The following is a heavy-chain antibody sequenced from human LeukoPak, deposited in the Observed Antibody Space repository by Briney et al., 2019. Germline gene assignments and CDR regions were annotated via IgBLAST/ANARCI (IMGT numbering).Heavy chain of an antibody. CDR1: GYTFTSYD. V-gene: IGHV1-18*01. CDR3: ARDHWARDFDI. J-gene: IGHJ3*02. CDR2: ISAYNGNT. D-gene: IGHD7-27*01. Sequence: ASVKVSCKASGYTFTSYDINWVRQATGQGLEWMGWISAYNGNTNYAQKLQGRVTMTTDTSTSTAYMELRSLRSDDTAVYYCARDHWARDFDIWGQGTMVTVSS.